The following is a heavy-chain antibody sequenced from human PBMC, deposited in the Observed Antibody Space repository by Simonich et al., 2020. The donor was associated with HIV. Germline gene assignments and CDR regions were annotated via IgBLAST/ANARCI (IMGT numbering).Heavy chain of an antibody. CDR1: GFTFSSYA. V-gene: IGHV3-33*08. CDR3: ARDSENNWNDAPHGMDV. Sequence: QVQLVESGGGVVQPGRSLRLSCAASGFTFSSYAMHWVRQAPGKGREWVAVIWYIGKIKYYDRSVKGRVTISSDNSKTTLYLQMNSLRVEDTAVYHCARDSENNWNDAPHGMDVWGQGTTVTVSS. J-gene: IGHJ6*02. CDR2: IWYIGKIK. D-gene: IGHD1-1*01.